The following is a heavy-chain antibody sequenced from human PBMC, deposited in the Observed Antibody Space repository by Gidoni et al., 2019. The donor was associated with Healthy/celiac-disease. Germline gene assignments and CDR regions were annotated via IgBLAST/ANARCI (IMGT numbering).Heavy chain of an antibody. CDR1: GYTFTSYA. D-gene: IGHD2-2*01. Sequence: QVQLVQSGSALKKPGASVKVSCKASGYTFTSYAMNLVRQAPGQGLEWMGWINTNTGNPTYAQGFTGRFVFSLDTSVSTAYLQISSLKAEDTAVYYCARPILGYCSSTSCYAGIGFDYWGQGTLVTVSS. J-gene: IGHJ4*02. CDR3: ARPILGYCSSTSCYAGIGFDY. CDR2: INTNTGNP. V-gene: IGHV7-4-1*02.